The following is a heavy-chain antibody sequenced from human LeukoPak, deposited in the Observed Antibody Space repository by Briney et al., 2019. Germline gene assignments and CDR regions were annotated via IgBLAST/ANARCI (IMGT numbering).Heavy chain of an antibody. CDR2: ISDTGKT. V-gene: IGHV4-59*01. D-gene: IGHD3-22*01. J-gene: IGHJ5*02. CDR1: GASLSSYY. Sequence: KPSETLSLTCSVSGASLSSYYWDWLRQSPGKGLEWIGYISDTGKTDSNPSLKSRVNISLVMSKRQSSLRLRSVTAADSAVYYCATGYYEPFATWGPGILVTVSS. CDR3: ATGYYEPFAT.